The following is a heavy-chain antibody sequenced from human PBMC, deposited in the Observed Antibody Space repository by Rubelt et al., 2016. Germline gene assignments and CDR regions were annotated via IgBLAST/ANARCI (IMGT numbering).Heavy chain of an antibody. CDR2: LSDDGSNY. V-gene: IGHV3-30*04. D-gene: IGHD3-3*01. CDR3: ASGSGVAWEMDG. J-gene: IGHJ6*02. Sequence: QVQLVESGGGVVQPGRSLRLSCAASGFTFNTYTMHWVRQAPGKGLEWVAVLSDDGSNYYYADSVKGRFTITRDNAKNFLYLQLSSLTVDDTAVYYCASGSGVAWEMDGQGQRATVIVS. CDR1: GFTFNTYT.